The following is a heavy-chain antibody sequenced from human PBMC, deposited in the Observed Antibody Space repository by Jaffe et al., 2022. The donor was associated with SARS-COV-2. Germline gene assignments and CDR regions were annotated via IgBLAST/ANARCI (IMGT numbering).Heavy chain of an antibody. J-gene: IGHJ6*02. Sequence: QVQLQESGPGLVKPSQTLSLTCTVSGGSITSGSYYRSWIRQPAGKGLEWIGRIDTSGSTNYNPSLRSRVTISVDTSKNQFSLKLTSVTAADTAVYYCAQTRITIIGEVIDLYGMDVWGQGTTVTVSS. CDR1: GGSITSGSYY. CDR3: AQTRITIIGEVIDLYGMDV. V-gene: IGHV4-61*02. CDR2: IDTSGST. D-gene: IGHD3-3*01.